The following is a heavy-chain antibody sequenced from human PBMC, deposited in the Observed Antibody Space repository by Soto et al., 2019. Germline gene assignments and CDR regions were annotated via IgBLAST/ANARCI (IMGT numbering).Heavy chain of an antibody. Sequence: TSETLSLTCSVSGGSVSSGSDYWSWIRQPPGKGLEWIGYIYYSGSTNYNPSLKSRVTISVDTSKNQFSLKLSSVTAADTAVYYCARYYYDSSGVGAPFDYWGQGTLVTVSS. CDR3: ARYYYDSSGVGAPFDY. CDR2: IYYSGST. CDR1: GGSVSSGSDY. V-gene: IGHV4-61*01. D-gene: IGHD3-22*01. J-gene: IGHJ4*02.